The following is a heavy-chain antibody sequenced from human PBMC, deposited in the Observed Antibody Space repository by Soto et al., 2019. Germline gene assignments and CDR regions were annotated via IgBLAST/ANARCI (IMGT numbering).Heavy chain of an antibody. J-gene: IGHJ6*02. CDR2: INPNSGGT. V-gene: IGHV1-2*04. CDR3: ARDRGGLGVARYQLLTYGMDV. CDR1: GYTFTGYY. D-gene: IGHD2-2*01. Sequence: QVQLVQSGAEVKKPGASVKVSCKASGYTFTGYYMHWVRQAPGQGLEWMGWINPNSGGTNYEQKLQGWGTMTRDTSISTADMELSRLRSDDTAVDYCARDRGGLGVARYQLLTYGMDVWGQGTTVTVSS.